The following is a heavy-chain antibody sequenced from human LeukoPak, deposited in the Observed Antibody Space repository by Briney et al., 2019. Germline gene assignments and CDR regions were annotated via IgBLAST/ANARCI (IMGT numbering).Heavy chain of an antibody. J-gene: IGHJ4*02. CDR2: ISSDGSNK. V-gene: IGHV3-30*18. Sequence: PGRSLRLSCAASGFTLSTYGMHWVRQAPGKGLEWVAVISSDGSNKFYADSVKGRFTISRDGSKNTLYLQMNSLRPDDTAVYFCAKPQVPANWYYFHYWGQGTLVTVSS. CDR1: GFTLSTYG. CDR3: AKPQVPANWYYFHY. D-gene: IGHD2-21*02.